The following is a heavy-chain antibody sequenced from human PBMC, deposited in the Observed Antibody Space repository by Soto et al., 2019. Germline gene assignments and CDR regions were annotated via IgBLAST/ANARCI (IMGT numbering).Heavy chain of an antibody. CDR1: GYKFTCSW. CDR3: ARKDKSGYFNWFDP. V-gene: IGHV5-51*01. D-gene: IGHD3-22*01. Sequence: LGESLKISCRTSGYKFTCSWIALVRQMPGKGPGWMGIIFPSDSDTRYSPSLQGQVTISADRSNSTVFLQWGSLKASDTAVYFCARKDKSGYFNWFDPWGQGTLVTVSS. J-gene: IGHJ5*02. CDR2: IFPSDSDT.